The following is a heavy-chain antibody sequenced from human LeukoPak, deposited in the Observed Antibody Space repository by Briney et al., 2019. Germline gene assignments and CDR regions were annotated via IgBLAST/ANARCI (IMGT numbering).Heavy chain of an antibody. Sequence: ASVKVSCKASGYIFTGYYMHWVRQAPGQGLEWMGWINPNSGDTNYAQKFQGRVTMTRDTSISTAYMELSRLRSDDTAVYYCARSIVLYCSGGSCYSPFDYWGQGTLVTVSS. CDR3: ARSIVLYCSGGSCYSPFDY. CDR2: INPNSGDT. V-gene: IGHV1-2*02. J-gene: IGHJ4*02. CDR1: GYIFTGYY. D-gene: IGHD2-15*01.